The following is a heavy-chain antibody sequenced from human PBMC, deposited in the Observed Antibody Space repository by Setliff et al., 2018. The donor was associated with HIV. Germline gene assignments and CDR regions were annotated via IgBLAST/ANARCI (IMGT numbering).Heavy chain of an antibody. CDR2: ISGSGTRT. V-gene: IGHV3-48*03. J-gene: IGHJ3*01. D-gene: IGHD3-10*01. CDR1: GFAFSSYE. CDR3: ARDSVRGASWYTGGFDV. Sequence: GGSLRLSCEASGFAFSSYEMNWVRQAPGKGLEWVAYISGSGTRTFYLDSVKGRFSISRDDARNSLYLQMNNLRAEDTAVYYCARDSVRGASWYTGGFDVWGQGAMVTVSS.